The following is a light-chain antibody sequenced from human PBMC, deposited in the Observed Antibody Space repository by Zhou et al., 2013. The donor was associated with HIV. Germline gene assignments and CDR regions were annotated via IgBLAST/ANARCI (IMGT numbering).Light chain of an antibody. CDR1: QKISTY. J-gene: IGKJ2*01. CDR2: GAS. Sequence: IQMTQSPSSLSASVGDRVTITCRASQKISTYLNWYQQRPGKALKLLIYGASSLQSGVPSRFSGSGFGTDFTLTINRLHPEDFATYYCQQANRFPQTFGQGTKVEIK. CDR3: QQANRFPQT. V-gene: IGKV1-12*01.